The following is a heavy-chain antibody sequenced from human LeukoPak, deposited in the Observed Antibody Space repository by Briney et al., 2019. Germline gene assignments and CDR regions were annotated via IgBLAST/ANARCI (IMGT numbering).Heavy chain of an antibody. CDR3: APRAAPGYFDY. D-gene: IGHD6-13*01. CDR2: IWYDGRNE. J-gene: IGHJ4*02. V-gene: IGHV3-30*04. CDR1: GFTFFTYS. Sequence: GMSLRLSCAASGFTFFTYSMHWVRQAPGKGLELVAFIWYDGRNEYYADSVTGRFTISRDNSKNTLYLQMNSLRVEDTAVYYCAPRAAPGYFDYWGQGTLVTVSS.